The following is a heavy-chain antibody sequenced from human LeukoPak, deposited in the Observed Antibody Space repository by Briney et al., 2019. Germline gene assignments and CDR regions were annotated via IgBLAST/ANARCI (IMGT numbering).Heavy chain of an antibody. CDR1: GGTLSRYA. CDR2: IFPILGIA. CDR3: ARPSGYDSPDAFDI. D-gene: IGHD5-12*01. J-gene: IGHJ3*02. V-gene: IGHV1-69*04. Sequence: VASVQVSCMASGGTLSRYAISWVRPAPGQGLEWMGRIFPILGIANYAQKFQGRVTLTADKSTSTAYMELSSLRAEDTAVYYCARPSGYDSPDAFDIWGQGTMVTVSS.